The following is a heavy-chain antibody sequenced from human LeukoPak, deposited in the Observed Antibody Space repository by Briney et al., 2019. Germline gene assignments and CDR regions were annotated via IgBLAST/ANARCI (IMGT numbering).Heavy chain of an antibody. CDR3: ASRGGNYVDYYYMDV. Sequence: GASVKVSCKASGGTFSSYAISWVRQAPGQGLEWMGGIIPIFGTANYAQKFQGRVTITTDESTSTANMELSSLRSEDTAVYYCASRGGNYVDYYYMDVWGKGTTVTVSS. D-gene: IGHD1-26*01. V-gene: IGHV1-69*05. J-gene: IGHJ6*03. CDR1: GGTFSSYA. CDR2: IIPIFGTA.